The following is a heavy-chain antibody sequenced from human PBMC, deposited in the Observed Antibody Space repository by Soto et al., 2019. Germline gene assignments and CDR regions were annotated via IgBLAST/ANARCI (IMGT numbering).Heavy chain of an antibody. D-gene: IGHD2-21*02. J-gene: IGHJ6*02. CDR3: ARSPTTAYCGGDCYLWYYGMDV. CDR1: WFTFSIYS. V-gene: IGHV3-21*01. Sequence: LXLSCAASWFTFSIYSMNWVRQAPVNGLEWVSSISSSSSYIYYADSVKGRFTISRDNAKNSLYLQMNSLRAEDTAVYYCARSPTTAYCGGDCYLWYYGMDVWGQGTTVSVSS. CDR2: ISSSSSYI.